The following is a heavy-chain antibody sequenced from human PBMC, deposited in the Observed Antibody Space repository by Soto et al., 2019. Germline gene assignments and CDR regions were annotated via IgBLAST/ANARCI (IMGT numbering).Heavy chain of an antibody. Sequence: QVQLVESGGGVVQPGRSLRLSCAASGFTFSSYGMHWVRQAPGKGLEWVAVISYDGSNKYYADSVKGRFTISRDNSKNTLYLQMNSLRAEDTAVYYCAKDGGAGGLGTLYYFDYWGQGTLVTVSS. D-gene: IGHD3-16*01. CDR1: GFTFSSYG. CDR2: ISYDGSNK. CDR3: AKDGGAGGLGTLYYFDY. J-gene: IGHJ4*02. V-gene: IGHV3-30*18.